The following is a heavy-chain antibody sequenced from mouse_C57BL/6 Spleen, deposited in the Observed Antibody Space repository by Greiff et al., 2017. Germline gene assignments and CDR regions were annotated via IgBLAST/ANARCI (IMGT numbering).Heavy chain of an antibody. J-gene: IGHJ4*01. CDR2: IDPANGNT. CDR1: GFNIKNTY. V-gene: IGHV14-3*01. CDR3: ASACYGYDGEYYYAMDY. D-gene: IGHD2-9*01. Sequence: EVQLQQSVAELVRPGASVKLSCTASGFNIKNTYMHWVKQRPEQGLEWIGRIDPANGNTKYAPKFQGKATITADKSSNTAYLQLSSLTSEDTAIYYYASACYGYDGEYYYAMDYWGQGTSVTVSS.